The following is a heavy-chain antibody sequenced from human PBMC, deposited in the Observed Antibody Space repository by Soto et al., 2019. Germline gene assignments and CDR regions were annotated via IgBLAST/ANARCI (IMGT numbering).Heavy chain of an antibody. D-gene: IGHD1-26*01. CDR3: ARSGSYGGGYFDY. CDR2: IYHSGST. V-gene: IGHV4-4*02. Sequence: QVQLQESGPGLVKPSGTLSLTCAVSGGSISSSNWWSWVRQPPGKGLEWMGEIYHSGSTNYNPSLTSRVTISVDQSKNQFSLKLSSVTAADTAVYYCARSGSYGGGYFDYWGQGTLVTVSS. J-gene: IGHJ4*02. CDR1: GGSISSSNW.